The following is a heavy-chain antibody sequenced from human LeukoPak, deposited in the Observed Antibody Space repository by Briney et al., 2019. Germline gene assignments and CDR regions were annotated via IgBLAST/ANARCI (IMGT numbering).Heavy chain of an antibody. CDR2: INVGGDAT. CDR3: ARKTDRPGEVGRDRYFDL. CDR1: GFTFSHYE. J-gene: IGHJ2*01. D-gene: IGHD6-6*01. V-gene: IGHV3-48*03. Sequence: GGSLRLSCVISGFTFSHYEMIWVRQAPGKGLEWVSYINVGGDATHFADSMKGRFTMSRDAAKNSVYLQLNSLSAEDTAIYYCARKTDRPGEVGRDRYFDLWGRGTLVTVSS.